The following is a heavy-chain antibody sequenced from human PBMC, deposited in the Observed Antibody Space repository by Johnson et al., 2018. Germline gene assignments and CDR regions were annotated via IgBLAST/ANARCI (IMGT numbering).Heavy chain of an antibody. CDR2: INPSGST. V-gene: IGHV4-34*01. CDR3: SRGVTDQH. Sequence: QVQLQESGPGLVKPSETLSLTCPVYGGSLSGYYWSWIRQPPGKGLAWIGEINPSGSTNYNSSLKIRVTIPIDTSKNQFSLKVSSVTAADTAVYYCSRGVTDQHWSQGTLVTVSS. CDR1: GGSLSGYY. D-gene: IGHD4-23*01. J-gene: IGHJ1*01.